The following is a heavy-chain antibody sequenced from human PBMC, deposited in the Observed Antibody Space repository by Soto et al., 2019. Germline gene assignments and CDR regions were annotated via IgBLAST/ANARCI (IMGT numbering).Heavy chain of an antibody. CDR1: GGSISSSSYY. Sequence: SETLSLTWTVSGGSISSSSYYWGWIRQPPGKGLEWIGSIYYSGSTYYNPPLKSRVTISVDTSKNQFSLKLSSVTAADTAVYYCARGEGLFLEWLSHHNWFDPWGQGTLVTVSS. D-gene: IGHD3-3*01. J-gene: IGHJ5*02. CDR2: IYYSGST. V-gene: IGHV4-39*01. CDR3: ARGEGLFLEWLSHHNWFDP.